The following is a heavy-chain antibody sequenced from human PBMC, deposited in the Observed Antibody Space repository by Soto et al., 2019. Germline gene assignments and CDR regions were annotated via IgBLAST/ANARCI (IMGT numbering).Heavy chain of an antibody. D-gene: IGHD5-12*01. CDR3: ARGERWLQKTTDY. J-gene: IGHJ4*02. CDR2: ISSSGSTI. Sequence: GGSLRLSCAASGFTFSSYEMNWVRQAPGKGLEWVSYISSSGSTIYYADTLKGRFTISRDNAKNSLYLQMNSLRAEDTAVYYCARGERWLQKTTDYWGQGTLVIVSS. V-gene: IGHV3-48*03. CDR1: GFTFSSYE.